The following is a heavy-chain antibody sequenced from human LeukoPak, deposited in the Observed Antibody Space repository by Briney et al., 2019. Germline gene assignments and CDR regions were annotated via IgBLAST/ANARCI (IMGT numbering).Heavy chain of an antibody. Sequence: GGSLRLSCTASGFTFTEYGMHWVRQPPGKGLVWVSRINSDGSSTNYADSVKGRFTVSRDNAKNTLYLQMHSLRAEDTAVYYCARGWTAPPDYWGQGTLVTVSS. J-gene: IGHJ4*02. CDR3: ARGWTAPPDY. CDR1: GFTFTEYG. D-gene: IGHD3/OR15-3a*01. CDR2: INSDGSST. V-gene: IGHV3-74*01.